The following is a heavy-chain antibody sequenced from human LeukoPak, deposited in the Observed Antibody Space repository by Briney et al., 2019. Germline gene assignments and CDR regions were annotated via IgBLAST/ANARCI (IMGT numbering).Heavy chain of an antibody. CDR2: IYHSGST. CDR3: ATGGFYRGGFDS. J-gene: IGHJ4*02. Sequence: SETLSLTCAVSGGSISSGGYSWSWIRQPPGKGLEWIGYIYHSGSTYYNPSLKSRVTISVDRSKNQFSLKLSSVTAADTAVYYCATGGFYRGGFDSWGQGTLVTVSS. D-gene: IGHD3-10*01. CDR1: GGSISSGGYS. V-gene: IGHV4-30-2*01.